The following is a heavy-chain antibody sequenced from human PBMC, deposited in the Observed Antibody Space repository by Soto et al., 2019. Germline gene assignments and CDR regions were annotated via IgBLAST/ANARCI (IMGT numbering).Heavy chain of an antibody. J-gene: IGHJ4*02. D-gene: IGHD4-17*01. Sequence: ASVKVSCKVSGYTLSELSMHWVRQAPGKGLEWMGGFDPEDAETIYAQNFQGRVTMTEDTSTDTAYMELSSLESEDTAVYFCARASVDDYGDYAVFDYWGQGTLVTVSS. V-gene: IGHV1-24*01. CDR3: ARASVDDYGDYAVFDY. CDR2: FDPEDAET. CDR1: GYTLSELS.